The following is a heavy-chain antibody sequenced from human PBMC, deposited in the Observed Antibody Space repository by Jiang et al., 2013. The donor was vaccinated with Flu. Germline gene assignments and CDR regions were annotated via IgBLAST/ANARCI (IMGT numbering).Heavy chain of an antibody. V-gene: IGHV2-5*01. D-gene: IGHD6-19*01. J-gene: IGHJ4*02. CDR1: GFSLSTSGVG. Sequence: KPTQTLTLTCTFSGFSLSTSGVGVGWIRQPPGKALEWLALIYWNDDKRYSPSLKSRLTITKDTSKNQVVLTMTNMDPVDTATYYCARISSGWYKGYFDYWGQGTLVTVSS. CDR2: IYWNDDK. CDR3: ARISSGWYKGYFDY.